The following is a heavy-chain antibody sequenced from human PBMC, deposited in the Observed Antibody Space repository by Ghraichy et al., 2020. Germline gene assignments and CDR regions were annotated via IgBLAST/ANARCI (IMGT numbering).Heavy chain of an antibody. CDR2: MNPNSGNT. J-gene: IGHJ4*02. CDR3: ARGSYYDSSGYHRGGDY. D-gene: IGHD3-22*01. V-gene: IGHV1-8*01. CDR1: RYNFSSSD. Sequence: ASVKVSCKASRYNFSSSDIYWVLQATRQGLEWMGWMNPNSGNTGYAQKFQGRVTMTRSTSINTAYMELSSLRSEDTAVYYCARGSYYDSSGYHRGGDYWGQGTLVTVSS.